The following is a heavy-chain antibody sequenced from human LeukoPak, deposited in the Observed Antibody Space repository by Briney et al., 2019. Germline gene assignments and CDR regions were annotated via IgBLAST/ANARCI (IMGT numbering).Heavy chain of an antibody. CDR3: ARAPPNYDSSGYYGY. CDR1: GFTFNSYS. J-gene: IGHJ4*02. D-gene: IGHD3-22*01. V-gene: IGHV3-21*01. Sequence: PGGSLRLSCAASGFTFNSYSMNWVRQAPGKGLEWVSSISSSSSYIYYADSVKGRFTISRDNAKNSLYLQMNSLRAEDTAVYYCARAPPNYDSSGYYGYWGQGTLVTVSS. CDR2: ISSSSSYI.